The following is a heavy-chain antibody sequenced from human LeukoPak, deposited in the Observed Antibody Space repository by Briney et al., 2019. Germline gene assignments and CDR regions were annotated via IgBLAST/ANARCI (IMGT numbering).Heavy chain of an antibody. Sequence: GGSLRLSCAVSGLPFGSYGMTWVRQAPGKGLEWVSGITGNGVYIYYADSVKGRFTISRDNSKSTLSLQMNSLRAEDTAVYYCAKSYCGGDCGGGPGTLVIVSS. CDR2: ITGNGVYI. CDR1: GLPFGSYG. V-gene: IGHV3-23*01. D-gene: IGHD2-21*02. J-gene: IGHJ4*02. CDR3: AKSYCGGDCG.